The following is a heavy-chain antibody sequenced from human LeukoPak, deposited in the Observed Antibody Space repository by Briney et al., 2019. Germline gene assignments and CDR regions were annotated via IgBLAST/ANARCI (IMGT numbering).Heavy chain of an antibody. CDR1: GGSISSGGYY. Sequence: SQTLSLTCTVSGGSISSGGYYWSWIRQHPGKGLEWIGYIYYSGSTYYNPSLESRVTISVDTSKNQFSLKLSSVTAADTAVYYCARDRVVVAATVGVGAFDIWGQGTMVTVSS. J-gene: IGHJ3*02. CDR2: IYYSGST. D-gene: IGHD2-15*01. CDR3: ARDRVVVAATVGVGAFDI. V-gene: IGHV4-31*03.